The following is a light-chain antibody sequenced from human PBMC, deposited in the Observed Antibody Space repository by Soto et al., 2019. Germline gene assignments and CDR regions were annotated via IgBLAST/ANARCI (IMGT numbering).Light chain of an antibody. CDR1: SSNIGSNS. Sequence: QSVLTQPPSASGTPGQRVTISCSGSSSNIGSNSVYWYQQFPGTAPKLLTYSNNQRPSGVPDRFSGSKSGTSASLAISGLRSEDEADYYCAAWDDILSGWVFGGGTKLTVL. V-gene: IGLV1-47*02. J-gene: IGLJ3*02. CDR3: AAWDDILSGWV. CDR2: SNN.